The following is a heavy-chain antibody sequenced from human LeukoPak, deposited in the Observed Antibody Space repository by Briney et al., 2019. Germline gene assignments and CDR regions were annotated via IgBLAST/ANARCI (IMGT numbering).Heavy chain of an antibody. Sequence: GGSLRLSCAASGFTFSSYWMHWVRQAPGKRLVWASRINSDGSSTSYADSVKGRFTISRDNAKNTLYLQMNSLRAEDTAVYYCARGAVYCSGGSCYGWFDPWGQGTLVTVSS. CDR3: ARGAVYCSGGSCYGWFDP. V-gene: IGHV3-74*01. J-gene: IGHJ5*02. D-gene: IGHD2-15*01. CDR2: INSDGSST. CDR1: GFTFSSYW.